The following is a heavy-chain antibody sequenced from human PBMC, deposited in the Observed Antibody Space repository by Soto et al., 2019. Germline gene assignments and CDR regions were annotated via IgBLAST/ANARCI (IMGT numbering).Heavy chain of an antibody. CDR2: INAGNGNT. CDR1: GYTFTRYN. D-gene: IGHD3-10*02. J-gene: IGHJ5*02. CDR3: GKDQSGIGYYVDWFDP. V-gene: IGHV1-3*01. Sequence: GASVKVSCKTPGYTFTRYNIHWVRQAPGQRPEWLGWINAGNGNTYYSEKFEGRVTFTRDTAATTVNMELTSLTSEDTAIYYCGKDQSGIGYYVDWFDPWGQGTLVTVSS.